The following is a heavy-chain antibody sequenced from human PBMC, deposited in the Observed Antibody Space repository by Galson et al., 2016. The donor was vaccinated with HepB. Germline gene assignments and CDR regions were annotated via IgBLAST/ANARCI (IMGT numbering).Heavy chain of an antibody. Sequence: SVKVSCKASGYTFTHYAVHWVRQAPGQRLEWMGWINTANDNTQYSQKFQGRLTITRDTSASTVSMELSGLKSEDTAVYFCVRIGDGTMIRGVWNWFDAWGQGTLVTVSS. V-gene: IGHV1-3*04. CDR1: GYTFTHYA. CDR2: INTANDNT. CDR3: VRIGDGTMIRGVWNWFDA. D-gene: IGHD3-10*01. J-gene: IGHJ5*02.